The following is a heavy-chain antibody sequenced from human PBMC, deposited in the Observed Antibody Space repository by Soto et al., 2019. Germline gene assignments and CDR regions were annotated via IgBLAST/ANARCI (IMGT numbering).Heavy chain of an antibody. Sequence: GGSLRLSCAASGFTFSSFAMSWVRQAPGKGLEWVSVISGSGDSTDYADSVKGRFSISRDNAKKRLFLQMNSLRAEDTAVYYCAKEWSSTLNYIDFWGQGTLVTVSS. D-gene: IGHD2-2*01. V-gene: IGHV3-23*01. CDR2: ISGSGDST. CDR3: AKEWSSTLNYIDF. CDR1: GFTFSSFA. J-gene: IGHJ4*02.